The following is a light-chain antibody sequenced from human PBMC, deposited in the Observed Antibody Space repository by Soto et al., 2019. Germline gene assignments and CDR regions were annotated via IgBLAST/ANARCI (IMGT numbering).Light chain of an antibody. CDR2: KAS. CDR3: QQYNSYPFT. J-gene: IGKJ3*01. Sequence: DIQMTQSPSTLSASVGDRVTITCRASQSISSWLAWYQQKPGKAPKLLIYKASSLESGVPLRFSGSGSGKEFTITISSLQPDDFATYYCQQYNSYPFTFGPGTKVDIK. V-gene: IGKV1-5*03. CDR1: QSISSW.